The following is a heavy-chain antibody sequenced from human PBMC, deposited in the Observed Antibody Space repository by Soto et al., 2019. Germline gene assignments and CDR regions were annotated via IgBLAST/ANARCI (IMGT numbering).Heavy chain of an antibody. CDR3: AMPRDYYDSSGYFSAYDAFDI. J-gene: IGHJ3*02. Sequence: QLQLQESGPGLVKPSETLSLTCTVSGGSISSSSYYWGWIRQPPGKGLEWIGSIYYSGSTYYNPSLKSRVPISVDTSKNQFSLKLSSVTAADTAVYYCAMPRDYYDSSGYFSAYDAFDIWGQGTMVTVSS. D-gene: IGHD3-22*01. CDR2: IYYSGST. CDR1: GGSISSSSYY. V-gene: IGHV4-39*01.